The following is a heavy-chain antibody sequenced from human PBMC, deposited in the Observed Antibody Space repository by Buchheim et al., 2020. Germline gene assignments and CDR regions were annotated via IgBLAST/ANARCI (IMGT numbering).Heavy chain of an antibody. V-gene: IGHV4-4*02. CDR1: GESIGNGGW. J-gene: IGHJ4*01. CDR3: ARHTDVATGYDY. D-gene: IGHD1-26*01. CDR2: DYHTSST. Sequence: QVQVQESGPGLVKPSGALSLTCAVSGESIGNGGWWRWCLQPPGRGLVESMGDYHTSSTNYNQSLKSRVTITVDKSNNKFSLNLSSVTAADTAVYYCARHTDVATGYDYWGQGT.